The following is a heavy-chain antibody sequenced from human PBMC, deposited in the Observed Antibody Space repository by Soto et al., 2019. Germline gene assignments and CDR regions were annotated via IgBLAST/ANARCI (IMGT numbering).Heavy chain of an antibody. Sequence: GGSLRLSCAASGSTFRSSEMHWVRQAPGKGLEWVSYISKSSSVIYYADSVKGRFTISRDNAKNLLYLQMNSLRAEDTAVYFCASVNSRFSYGIDVWGQGTTVTVSS. V-gene: IGHV3-48*03. J-gene: IGHJ6*02. CDR1: GSTFRSSE. D-gene: IGHD3-3*01. CDR3: ASVNSRFSYGIDV. CDR2: ISKSSSVI.